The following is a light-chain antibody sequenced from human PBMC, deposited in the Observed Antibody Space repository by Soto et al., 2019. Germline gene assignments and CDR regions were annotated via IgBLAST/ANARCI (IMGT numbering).Light chain of an antibody. J-gene: IGKJ2*01. CDR3: QQYNIWPLYT. Sequence: EIVMTQSPATLSVSPGERATLSCRASQSVSSNLAWYQQKPGQPPRLLIYVASTRATGIPARFSGCGSGTEFTLTISSLQSEAFAVYYCQQYNIWPLYTFGQGTKLE. V-gene: IGKV3-15*01. CDR2: VAS. CDR1: QSVSSN.